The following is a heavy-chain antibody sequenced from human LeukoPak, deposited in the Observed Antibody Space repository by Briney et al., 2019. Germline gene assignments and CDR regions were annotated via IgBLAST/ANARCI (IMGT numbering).Heavy chain of an antibody. V-gene: IGHV1-18*01. CDR2: ISAYNGNT. CDR3: ARDDRGYQSSTRRFRYYFDH. CDR1: GYTFASYG. Sequence: ASVKVSCKASGYTFASYGISWVRQAPGQGLEWMGWISAYNGNTHYAQKFQGRVTVTTDTSTSTAYMELRSLGSDDTAVYFCARDDRGYQSSTRRFRYYFDHWGQGTMVTVSS. D-gene: IGHD3-16*02. J-gene: IGHJ4*02.